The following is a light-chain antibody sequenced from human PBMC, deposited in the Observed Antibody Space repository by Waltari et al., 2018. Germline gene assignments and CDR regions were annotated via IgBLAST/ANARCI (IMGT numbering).Light chain of an antibody. Sequence: DIVMTQSPDSLAVSLGERATINCKSSQSVLCRTNKKNCLAWYQQKPGQPPKLLIYWASTRESGVPDRFSGSGSGTDFTLTISSLQAEDVAVYYCQQYDSTPTWTFGQGTKVEIK. CDR3: QQYDSTPTWT. CDR2: WAS. CDR1: QSVLCRTNKKNC. J-gene: IGKJ1*01. V-gene: IGKV4-1*01.